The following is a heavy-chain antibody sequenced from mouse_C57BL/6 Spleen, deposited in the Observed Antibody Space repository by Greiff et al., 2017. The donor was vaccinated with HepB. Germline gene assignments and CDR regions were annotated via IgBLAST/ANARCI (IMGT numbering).Heavy chain of an antibody. D-gene: IGHD3-2*02. CDR2: INPNNGGT. CDR1: GYTFTDYY. Sequence: VQLQQSGPELVKPGASVKISCKASGYTFTDYYMNWVKQSHGKSLEWIGDINPNNGGTSYNQKFKGKATLTVDKSSSTAYMELRSLTSEDSAVYYCARSGLRSPYAMDYWGQGTSVTVSS. CDR3: ARSGLRSPYAMDY. V-gene: IGHV1-26*01. J-gene: IGHJ4*01.